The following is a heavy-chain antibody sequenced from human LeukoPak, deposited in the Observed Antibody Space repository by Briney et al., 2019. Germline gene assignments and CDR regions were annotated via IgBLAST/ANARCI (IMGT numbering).Heavy chain of an antibody. CDR2: IYYSGTI. V-gene: IGHV4-59*01. D-gene: IGHD2-15*01. CDR1: GGSFSGYY. J-gene: IGHJ4*02. CDR3: ARDRGSEGGFDY. Sequence: SETLSLTCAVYGGSFSGYYWSWIRQPPGKGLEWIGYIYYSGTINYNPSLKSRVTISVDTSKNQFSLKMTSVTAADTAVYFCARDRGSEGGFDYWGQGTLVTVSS.